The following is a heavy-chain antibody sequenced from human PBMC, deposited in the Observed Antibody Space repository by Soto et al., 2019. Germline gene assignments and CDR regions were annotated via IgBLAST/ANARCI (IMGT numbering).Heavy chain of an antibody. V-gene: IGHV4-34*01. D-gene: IGHD1-26*01. CDR3: ASRTVGATPFDY. CDR2: INHSGST. Sequence: SETLSLTCAVYGGSFSGYYGSWIRQPPGKGLEWIGEINHSGSTNYNPSLKSRVTISVDTSKNQFSLKLSSVTAADTAVYYCASRTVGATPFDYWGQGTLVTVSS. J-gene: IGHJ4*02. CDR1: GGSFSGYY.